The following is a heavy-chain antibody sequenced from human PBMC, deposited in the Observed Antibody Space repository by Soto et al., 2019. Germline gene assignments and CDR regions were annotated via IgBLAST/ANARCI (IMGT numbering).Heavy chain of an antibody. D-gene: IGHD3-22*01. CDR1: GGSISSYY. CDR2: IYYSGST. Sequence: SETLCLTCTVSGGSISSYYWSWIRQPPGKGLEWIGYIYYSGSTNYNPSLKSRVTISVDTSKNQFSLKLSSVTAADTAVYYCAREGYSSGYYYYYGMDVWGQGTTVTVSS. CDR3: AREGYSSGYYYYYGMDV. V-gene: IGHV4-59*01. J-gene: IGHJ6*02.